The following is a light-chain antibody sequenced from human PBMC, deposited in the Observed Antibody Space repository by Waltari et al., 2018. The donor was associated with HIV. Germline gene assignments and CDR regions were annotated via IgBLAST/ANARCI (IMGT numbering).Light chain of an antibody. Sequence: QSALAQPASVSGSPGQSITISCTGTSSDVGRYHFVSWYQQHPGKAPNLMIYEVSNRPSGVSYRFSGSKSGNTASLTISGLQAEDDADYYCSSYTNTTTLVLFGGGTKLTVL. J-gene: IGLJ2*01. CDR2: EVS. CDR3: SSYTNTTTLVL. V-gene: IGLV2-14*01. CDR1: SSDVGRYHF.